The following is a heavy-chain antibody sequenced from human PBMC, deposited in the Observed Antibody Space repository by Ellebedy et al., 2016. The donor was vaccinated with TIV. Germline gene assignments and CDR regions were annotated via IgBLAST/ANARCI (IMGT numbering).Heavy chain of an antibody. Sequence: AASVKVSCKASGFTFTKSAVQWVRQARGQRLDWIGWIVVGSGNTHYAQKFQERVTITRDMSTSTAYMELSSLRSEDTAVYYCAADSVVGPSASWYFDLWGRGTLVTVSS. CDR3: AADSVVGPSASWYFDL. D-gene: IGHD2-15*01. J-gene: IGHJ2*01. V-gene: IGHV1-58*01. CDR2: IVVGSGNT. CDR1: GFTFTKSA.